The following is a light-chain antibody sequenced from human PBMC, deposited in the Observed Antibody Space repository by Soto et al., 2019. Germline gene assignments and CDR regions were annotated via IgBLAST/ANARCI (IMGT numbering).Light chain of an antibody. CDR2: DVN. CDR3: CSPAGSYTWV. CDR1: SSDVGGYNF. V-gene: IGLV2-11*01. Sequence: QSVLTQPRSVSGSPGQSVTVSCTGTSSDVGGYNFVSWYQQHPGKAPKLMIYDVNKWPSGVPDRFSGSKSGNTASLTISGLQADDEADYYCCSPAGSYTWVFGGGTQLTVL. J-gene: IGLJ7*01.